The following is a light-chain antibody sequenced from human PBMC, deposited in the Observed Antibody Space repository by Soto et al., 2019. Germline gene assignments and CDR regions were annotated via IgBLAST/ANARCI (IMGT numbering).Light chain of an antibody. CDR2: MNN. J-gene: IGLJ1*01. CDR3: AAWDDSLSGDV. Sequence: QSVLTQPPSASGTPGQRVTISCSGSSSNIGSDYVYWYQQVPGTAPKLLIYMNNQRPSGVPDRFSGSKSGTSASPAISGLRSEDEADYYCAAWDDSLSGDVFGTGTKLTVL. V-gene: IGLV1-47*01. CDR1: SSNIGSDY.